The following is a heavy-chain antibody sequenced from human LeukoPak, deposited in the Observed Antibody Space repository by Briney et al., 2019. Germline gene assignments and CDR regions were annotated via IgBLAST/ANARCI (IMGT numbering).Heavy chain of an antibody. V-gene: IGHV4-34*01. D-gene: IGHD1-26*01. J-gene: IGHJ4*02. CDR1: GGSFSGYY. CDR2: INHSGST. CDR3: ARGFRGARFDY. Sequence: SETLSLTCAVYGGSFSGYYWSWIRQPPGKGLEWIGEINHSGSTNYNPSLKSRVTISEDTSKKQFSLKVSSVTAADTAVYYCARGFRGARFDYWGQGTLVTVSS.